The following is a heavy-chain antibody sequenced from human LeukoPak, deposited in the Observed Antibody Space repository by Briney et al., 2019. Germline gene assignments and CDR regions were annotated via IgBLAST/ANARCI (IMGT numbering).Heavy chain of an antibody. CDR3: AKDVLSITGTTGDY. Sequence: PGGSLRLSCAASGFTFSSYAMSWVRQAPGKGLEWVSAISGSGGSTYYADSVKGRFPISRDNSKNTLYLQMNSLRAEDTAVYYCAKDVLSITGTTGDYWGQGTLVTVSS. CDR1: GFTFSSYA. D-gene: IGHD1-7*01. V-gene: IGHV3-23*01. CDR2: ISGSGGST. J-gene: IGHJ4*02.